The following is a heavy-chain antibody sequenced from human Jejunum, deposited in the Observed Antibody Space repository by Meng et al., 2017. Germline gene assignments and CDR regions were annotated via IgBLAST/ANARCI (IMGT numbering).Heavy chain of an antibody. D-gene: IGHD1-26*01. Sequence: QVHLQEAGPVLVRPSETLSLICTVSGGSVGRAGYQWGWIRQPPGRGLEWIGYANTNYNPSLKRRVTISLDTSRNLFSLSLTSVTAADTAVYYCARDSMGSLDYWGQGILVTVSS. CDR3: ARDSMGSLDY. CDR1: GGSVGRAGYQ. CDR2: ANT. J-gene: IGHJ4*02. V-gene: IGHV4-61*08.